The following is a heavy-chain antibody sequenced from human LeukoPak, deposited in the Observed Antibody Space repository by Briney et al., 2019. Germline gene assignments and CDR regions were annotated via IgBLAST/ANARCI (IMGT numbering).Heavy chain of an antibody. J-gene: IGHJ4*02. Sequence: AGGSLRLSCATSGFTFTTYWMTWVRQAPGKGLESVANIKQDGGEKYYVDSVQGRFTISRDNAKNSLSLQMNNLRIDDTAVYYCANHLACGSTTCPSFDHWGQGTLVTVSS. CDR1: GFTFTTYW. D-gene: IGHD2-2*01. CDR2: IKQDGGEK. V-gene: IGHV3-7*01. CDR3: ANHLACGSTTCPSFDH.